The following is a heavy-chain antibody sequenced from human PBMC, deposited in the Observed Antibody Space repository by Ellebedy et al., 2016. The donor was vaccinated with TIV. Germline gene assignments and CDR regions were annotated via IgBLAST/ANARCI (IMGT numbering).Heavy chain of an antibody. D-gene: IGHD5-24*01. Sequence: TVSCKGSGYTFYNYWIGWVRQMPGKGLEWMGIIYPGDSDLRYSPSFQGQVTISADKSMTTAYLQWSSLKASDTAMYYCARQGGDGYREGYFDYWGQGTLVTVSS. CDR3: ARQGGDGYREGYFDY. CDR1: GYTFYNYW. J-gene: IGHJ4*02. V-gene: IGHV5-51*01. CDR2: IYPGDSDL.